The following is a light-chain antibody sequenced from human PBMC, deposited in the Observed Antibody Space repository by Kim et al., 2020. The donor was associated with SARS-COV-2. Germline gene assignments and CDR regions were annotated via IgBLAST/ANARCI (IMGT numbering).Light chain of an antibody. CDR3: QQYAGSPLT. Sequence: EIVLTQSPGTLSLSPGERATLSCRASQSVAGTYLAWYQQKPGQAPRLLISDASSRATGIPDRFSGSWSGTDFTLTISRLEPEDFAVYYCQQYAGSPLTFGAGTKVDIK. V-gene: IGKV3-20*01. J-gene: IGKJ4*01. CDR1: QSVAGTY. CDR2: DAS.